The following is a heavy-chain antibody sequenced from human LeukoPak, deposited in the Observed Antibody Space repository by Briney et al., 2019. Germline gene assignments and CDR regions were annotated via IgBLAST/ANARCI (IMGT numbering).Heavy chain of an antibody. CDR2: ISGSGGST. Sequence: PGGSLRLSCAASGFTFSSYAMSWVRQAPGKGLEWVSAISGSGGSTYYADSVKGRFTISRDNSKNTLYLQMNSLRAEDTAVYYCAKDRGFGVVIWSFDYWGQGTLVTVSS. CDR1: GFTFSSYA. D-gene: IGHD3-3*01. V-gene: IGHV3-23*01. CDR3: AKDRGFGVVIWSFDY. J-gene: IGHJ4*02.